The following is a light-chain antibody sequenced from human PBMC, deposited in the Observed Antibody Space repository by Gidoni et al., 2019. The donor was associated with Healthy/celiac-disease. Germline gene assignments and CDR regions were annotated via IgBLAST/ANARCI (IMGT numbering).Light chain of an antibody. CDR3: QQYNNWPPWT. CDR2: CAS. Sequence: ASQSVSSNLAWYQQKPGQAPRLLIYCASTRATGIPARFSGSGSGTEFTLTISSLQSEDFAVYYCQQYNNWPPWTFGQGTKVEIK. CDR1: QSVSSN. J-gene: IGKJ1*01. V-gene: IGKV3-15*01.